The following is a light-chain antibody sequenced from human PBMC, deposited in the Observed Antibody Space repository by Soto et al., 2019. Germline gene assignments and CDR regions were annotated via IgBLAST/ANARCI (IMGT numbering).Light chain of an antibody. CDR1: SSDVGGYNY. CDR2: EVS. Sequence: QSALTQPASVSGSPGHSITISCPGTSSDVGGYNYVSWYQQHPGKAPKLMIYEVSTRPSGVSNRFSGSKSGNTAALTISGLQAEDEADYYCSSYTSSSTLYVFGTGTKVTVL. CDR3: SSYTSSSTLYV. V-gene: IGLV2-14*01. J-gene: IGLJ1*01.